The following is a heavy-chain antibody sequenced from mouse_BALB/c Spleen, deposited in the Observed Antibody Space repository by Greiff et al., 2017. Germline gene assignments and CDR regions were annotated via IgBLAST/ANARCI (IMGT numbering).Heavy chain of an antibody. CDR3: AREYYGSSYWYFDV. J-gene: IGHJ1*01. CDR2: SRNKANDYTT. D-gene: IGHD1-1*01. CDR1: GFTFSDFY. Sequence: EVHLVESGGGLVQPGGSLRLSCATSGFTFSDFYMEWVRQPPGKRLEWIAASRNKANDYTTEYSASVKGRFIVSRDTSQSILYLQMNALRAEDTAIYYCAREYYGSSYWYFDVWGAGTTVTVSS. V-gene: IGHV7-1*02.